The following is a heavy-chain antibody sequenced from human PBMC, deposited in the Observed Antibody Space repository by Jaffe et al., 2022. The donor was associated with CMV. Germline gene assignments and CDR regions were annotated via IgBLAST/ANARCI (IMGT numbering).Heavy chain of an antibody. Sequence: EVQLVESGGGLVQPGGSLKLSCAASGFTFSGSAMHWVRQASGKGLEWVGRIRSKANSYATAYAASVKGRFTISRDDSKNTAYLQMNSLKTEDTAVYYCTRPTGGPDPPADYWGQGTLVTVSS. D-gene: IGHD4-17*01. CDR3: TRPTGGPDPPADY. V-gene: IGHV3-73*01. J-gene: IGHJ4*02. CDR1: GFTFSGSA. CDR2: IRSKANSYAT.